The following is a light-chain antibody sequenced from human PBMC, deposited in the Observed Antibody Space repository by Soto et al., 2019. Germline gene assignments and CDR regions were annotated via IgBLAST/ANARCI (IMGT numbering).Light chain of an antibody. CDR3: HQFHSLVFT. J-gene: IGKJ3*01. CDR2: AAS. CDR1: QGISSW. Sequence: DIQMTQSPSSVSASVGDRVTITCRASQGISSWLACYQQKPGKAPKLRIYAASSLQSGVPARFSGSGSGTDFPLTIMSLQPADVATYYYHQFHSLVFTFGPGRKGDIK. V-gene: IGKV1-12*01.